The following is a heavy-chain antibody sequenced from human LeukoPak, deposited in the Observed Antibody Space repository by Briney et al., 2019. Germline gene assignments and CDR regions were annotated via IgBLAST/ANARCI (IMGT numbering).Heavy chain of an antibody. J-gene: IGHJ5*02. V-gene: IGHV1-46*01. D-gene: IGHD2-2*01. Sequence: GASVKVSCKASGYTFTSYYMHWVRQAPGQGLEWMGIINPSGGSTSYAQKFQGRVTMTRDTSTSTVYMELSSLRSEGTAVYYCARSGRYCSSTSCYVGNWFDPWGQGTLVTVSS. CDR3: ARSGRYCSSTSCYVGNWFDP. CDR2: INPSGGST. CDR1: GYTFTSYY.